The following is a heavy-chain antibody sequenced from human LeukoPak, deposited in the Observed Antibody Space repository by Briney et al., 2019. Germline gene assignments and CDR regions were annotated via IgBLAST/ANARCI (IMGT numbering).Heavy chain of an antibody. CDR3: ARDSLSSDYGMDV. V-gene: IGHV4-4*07. CDR1: GGSISSYY. Sequence: SETLSLTCTVSGGSISSYYRSWIRQPAGKGLEWIGRIYTSGSTNYNPSLKSRVTMSVDTSKNQFSLKLSSVTAADTAVYYCARDSLSSDYGMDVWGQGTTVTVSS. CDR2: IYTSGST. D-gene: IGHD6-25*01. J-gene: IGHJ6*02.